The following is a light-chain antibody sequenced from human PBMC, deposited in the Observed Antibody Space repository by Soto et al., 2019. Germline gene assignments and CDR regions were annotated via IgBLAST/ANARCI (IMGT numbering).Light chain of an antibody. Sequence: DIQMTQSPTSLSASVGDRVTITCRASQGIRNFVAWYQQKPGKAPKLLIYAASTLQSGVPSRFSGSGSGTVFTLTINRLQPEYVASYSCQKYSSVPVFGPGTKVEIK. CDR1: QGIRNF. J-gene: IGKJ3*01. CDR3: QKYSSVPV. CDR2: AAS. V-gene: IGKV1-27*01.